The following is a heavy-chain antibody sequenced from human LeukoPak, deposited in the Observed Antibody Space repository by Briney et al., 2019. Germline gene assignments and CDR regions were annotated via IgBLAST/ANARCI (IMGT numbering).Heavy chain of an antibody. J-gene: IGHJ4*02. CDR3: ARVATIVVVVAAPFDY. D-gene: IGHD2-15*01. CDR2: IYHSGST. V-gene: IGHV4-38-2*02. CDR1: GYSISSTYY. Sequence: SETLSLTRTVSGYSISSTYYWGWIRQPPGKGLEWIGSIYHSGSTYYNPSLKSRITISVDTSKNQFSLKLSSVTAADTAVYYCARVATIVVVVAAPFDYWGQGTLVTVSS.